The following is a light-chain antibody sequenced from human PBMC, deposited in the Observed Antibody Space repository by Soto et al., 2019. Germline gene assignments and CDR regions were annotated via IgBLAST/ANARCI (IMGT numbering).Light chain of an antibody. J-gene: IGKJ4*01. CDR1: QSLLHSNGHYY. CDR2: LSS. Sequence: DIVMTQSPLSLPVTPGEPASISCRSSQSLLHSNGHYYLDWYLQRPGQSPRLLIYLSSRRAPGVPDRFSGSGSGTEFTLKISRVEAEDFGVYYCMQNVNTPLTFGGGTKVDIK. V-gene: IGKV2-28*01. CDR3: MQNVNTPLT.